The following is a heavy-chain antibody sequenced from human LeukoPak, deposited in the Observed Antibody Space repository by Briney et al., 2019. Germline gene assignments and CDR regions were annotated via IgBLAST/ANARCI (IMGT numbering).Heavy chain of an antibody. Sequence: ASVKVSCKASGYTFTDYYMNWVRQAPGQGFEWMGWINPNSGGTNYAQNFQGRVTFTRDTSISTAYMELSRLRSDDTAVYCCARGFVITSLDYWGQGTLLTVSS. V-gene: IGHV1-2*02. D-gene: IGHD1-14*01. CDR3: ARGFVITSLDY. CDR1: GYTFTDYY. J-gene: IGHJ4*02. CDR2: INPNSGGT.